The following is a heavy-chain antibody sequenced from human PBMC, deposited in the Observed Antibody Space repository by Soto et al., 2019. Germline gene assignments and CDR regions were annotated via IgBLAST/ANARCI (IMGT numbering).Heavy chain of an antibody. J-gene: IGHJ3*02. D-gene: IGHD1-1*01. CDR1: GGFVSSGSYY. CDR2: MSHSGGT. CDR3: AGVERGTATTVVDAFDI. V-gene: IGHV4-34*01. Sequence: QVQLQQWGAGLLKPSETLSLTCAVYGGFVSSGSYYWSWIRQPPGKGLEWIGEMSHSGGTHFNPSLESRVTISVDTSKNQFSLKMSSVTAADTALYYCAGVERGTATTVVDAFDIWGPGTMVTVSS.